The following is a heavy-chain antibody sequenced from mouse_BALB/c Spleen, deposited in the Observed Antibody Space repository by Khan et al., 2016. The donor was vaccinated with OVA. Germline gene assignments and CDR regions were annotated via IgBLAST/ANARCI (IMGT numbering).Heavy chain of an antibody. V-gene: IGHV1-80*01. D-gene: IGHD1-1*01. Sequence: QVQLMESGAVLVRPGSSVKISCKASGYTFSSSWMNWVKQRPGQGLEWIGQIFPGNDDADYNGKFKGKATLTADKSSRTAYMQLTSLTSEDSAVYFCSRYFGSRLAYWGQGTLVTVSA. CDR1: GYTFSSSW. J-gene: IGHJ3*01. CDR3: SRYFGSRLAY. CDR2: IFPGNDDA.